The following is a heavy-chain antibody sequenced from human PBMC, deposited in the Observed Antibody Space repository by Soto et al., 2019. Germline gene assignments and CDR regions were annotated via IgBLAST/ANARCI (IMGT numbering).Heavy chain of an antibody. D-gene: IGHD6-13*01. CDR1: GFTFSSYA. CDR2: ISGSGGGT. J-gene: IGHJ5*02. Sequence: TGGSLRLSCAASGFTFSSYAMSWVRQAPGKGLEWVSAISGSGGGTYYADSVEGRFTISRDNSKNTLYLQMNSLRAEDTAVYYCARDSSSWTDNWFDPWGQGTLVTVSS. CDR3: ARDSSSWTDNWFDP. V-gene: IGHV3-23*01.